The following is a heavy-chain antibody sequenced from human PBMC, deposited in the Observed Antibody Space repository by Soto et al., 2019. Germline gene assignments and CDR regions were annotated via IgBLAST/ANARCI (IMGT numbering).Heavy chain of an antibody. CDR1: EVTFGTSG. J-gene: IGHJ4*02. Sequence: GGSLRLSCAASEVTFGTSGLHWVRQAPGKGLEWVALLWYGGTNEYYADSVKGRFTISRDNSKNTLYLQMNSLRAEDTAVYYSARDGNKDISVFPLCFALGGKGPLVPVSP. CDR3: ARDGNKDISVFPLCFAL. CDR2: LWYGGTNE. D-gene: IGHD2-15*01. V-gene: IGHV3-33*01.